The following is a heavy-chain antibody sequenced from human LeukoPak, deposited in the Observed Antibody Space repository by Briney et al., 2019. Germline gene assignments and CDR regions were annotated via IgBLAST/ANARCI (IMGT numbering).Heavy chain of an antibody. V-gene: IGHV5-51*01. CDR2: IYPGDSET. CDR1: GYSFTSYW. D-gene: IGHD2-15*01. CDR3: ARKMGCSGGSCHYFDY. Sequence: GESLKISCKGSGYSFTSYWIGWVRQMPGKGLEWMGIIYPGDSETRNSPSFQGQATISADKSINTAYLQWSSLKASDTAMYYCARKMGCSGGSCHYFDYWGQGTLVTVSS. J-gene: IGHJ4*02.